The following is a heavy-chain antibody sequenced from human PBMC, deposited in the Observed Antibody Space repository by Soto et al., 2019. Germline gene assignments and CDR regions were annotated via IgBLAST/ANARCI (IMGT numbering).Heavy chain of an antibody. Sequence: GASVKVSCKASGYTFTGYYMHWVRQAPGQGLEWMGWINPNSGGTNYAQKFQGWVTMTRDTSISTAYMELSRLRSDDTAVYYCARAVLIVGATISYHGMDVWGQGTTVTVSS. D-gene: IGHD1-26*01. V-gene: IGHV1-2*04. CDR1: GYTFTGYY. CDR2: INPNSGGT. CDR3: ARAVLIVGATISYHGMDV. J-gene: IGHJ6*02.